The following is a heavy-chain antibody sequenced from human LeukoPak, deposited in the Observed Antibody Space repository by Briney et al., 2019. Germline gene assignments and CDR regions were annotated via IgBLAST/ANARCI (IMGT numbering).Heavy chain of an antibody. CDR3: ARGIKASRHYDSSGYLFDY. CDR1: GGSISSYY. V-gene: IGHV4-59*12. D-gene: IGHD3-22*01. Sequence: SETLSLTCTVAGGSISSYYWSWIRQPPGKGLEWIGYIYYSGSTNYNPSLKSRVTISVDTSKNQFSLKLSSVTAADTAVYYCARGIKASRHYDSSGYLFDYWGQGTLVTVSS. J-gene: IGHJ4*02. CDR2: IYYSGST.